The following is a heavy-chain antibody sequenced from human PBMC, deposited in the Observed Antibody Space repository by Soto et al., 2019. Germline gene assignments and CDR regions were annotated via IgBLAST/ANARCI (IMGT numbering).Heavy chain of an antibody. CDR1: GYTFTGHQ. CDR3: ARGHGLPGYVLSYYSMDV. Sequence: QVQLVQSGAEVKKLGASVKVSCKASGYTFTGHQIHWVRQAPGQGLEWVGWINPNTGDTNYSQRFQGWVTMTSDTSIRTAYMELTRMRSDDTAVYYCARGHGLPGYVLSYYSMDVWGQGTTVTVSS. V-gene: IGHV1-2*04. J-gene: IGHJ6*02. CDR2: INPNTGDT. D-gene: IGHD3-9*01.